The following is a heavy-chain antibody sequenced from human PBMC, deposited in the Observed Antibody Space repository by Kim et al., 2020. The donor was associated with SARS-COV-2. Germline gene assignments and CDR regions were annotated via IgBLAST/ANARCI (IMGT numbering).Heavy chain of an antibody. CDR3: ARVRLPDAISCYFDL. CDR2: ISSSGSTI. CDR1: GCAFSDYY. Sequence: GGSLRLSCAASGCAFSDYYMSWIRQAPVKGLEWISYISSSGSTIYYADSVKGRFTISRDNAKDSLFLQMNSLRADDTAVYYCARVRLPDAISCYFDLWCR. D-gene: IGHD2-2*01. V-gene: IGHV3-11*04. J-gene: IGHJ2*01.